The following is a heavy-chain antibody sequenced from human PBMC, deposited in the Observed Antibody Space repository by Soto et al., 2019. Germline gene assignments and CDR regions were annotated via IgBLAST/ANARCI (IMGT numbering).Heavy chain of an antibody. CDR1: GGSISSGGAYY. J-gene: IGHJ4*02. V-gene: IGHV4-30-4*08. CDR2: IHYSGST. CDR3: ARSPRGLGNFDY. Sequence: QVQLQESGPGLVKPSQTLSLTCAVSGGSISSGGAYYWSWIRQSPGKGLEWLGYIHYSGSTYYNSSLKCRVTISVYTSKTQFSLKVSSVTAADTAVYYCARSPRGLGNFDYWGQGTLVTVSS. D-gene: IGHD3-10*01.